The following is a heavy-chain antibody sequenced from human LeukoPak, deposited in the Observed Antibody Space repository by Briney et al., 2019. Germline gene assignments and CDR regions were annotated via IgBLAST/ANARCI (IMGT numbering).Heavy chain of an antibody. CDR3: ARGRDIVATLGFDY. J-gene: IGHJ4*02. CDR1: GGSSSGYY. D-gene: IGHD5-12*01. Sequence: SETLSLTCAVYGGSSSGYYWSWIRQPPGKGLEWIGEINHSGSTNYNPSLKSRVTISVDTSKNQFSLKLSSVTAADTAVYYCARGRDIVATLGFDYWGQGTLVTVPS. V-gene: IGHV4-34*01. CDR2: INHSGST.